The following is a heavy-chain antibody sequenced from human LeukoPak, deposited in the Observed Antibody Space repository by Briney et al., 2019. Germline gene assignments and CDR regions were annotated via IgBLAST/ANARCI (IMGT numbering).Heavy chain of an antibody. CDR2: INHSGST. D-gene: IGHD3-3*01. CDR3: ARRVRTIFGVVIGADAFDI. J-gene: IGHJ3*02. Sequence: KPSETLSLTCAVYGGSFSGYYWSWIRQPPGKGLEWIGEINHSGSTNYNPSLKSRVTISVDTSKNQFSLTLSSVTAADTAVYYCARRVRTIFGVVIGADAFDIWGQGTMVTVSS. V-gene: IGHV4-34*01. CDR1: GGSFSGYY.